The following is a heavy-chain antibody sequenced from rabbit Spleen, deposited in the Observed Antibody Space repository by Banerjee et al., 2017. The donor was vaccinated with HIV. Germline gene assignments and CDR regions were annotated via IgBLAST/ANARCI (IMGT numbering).Heavy chain of an antibody. D-gene: IGHD1-1*01. CDR1: GFTLSSYY. V-gene: IGHV1S7*01. Sequence: QQLEESGGGLVQPGGSLKLSCKASGFTLSSYYMNWVRQAPGKGLEWIGFIDPIFSGTYYANWVNGRFTISSHNAQNTLYLQLNSLAAADTATYFCVRGASSSGYYNLWGPGTLVTVS. CDR2: IDPIFSGT. CDR3: VRGASSSGYYNL. J-gene: IGHJ4*01.